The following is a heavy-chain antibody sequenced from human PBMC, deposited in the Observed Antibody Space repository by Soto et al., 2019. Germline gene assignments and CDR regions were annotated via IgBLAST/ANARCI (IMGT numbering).Heavy chain of an antibody. V-gene: IGHV3-30-3*01. CDR1: GFTFSSYA. CDR3: ARARSGITRKPGAFDI. J-gene: IGHJ3*02. D-gene: IGHD3-10*01. Sequence: QVQLVESGGGVVQPGRSLRLSCAASGFTFSSYAMHWVRQAPGKGLEWGAVISYDGSNKYYADSVKGRFTISRDNSKNTLYLQMNSLRAEDTAVYYCARARSGITRKPGAFDIWGQGTMVTVSS. CDR2: ISYDGSNK.